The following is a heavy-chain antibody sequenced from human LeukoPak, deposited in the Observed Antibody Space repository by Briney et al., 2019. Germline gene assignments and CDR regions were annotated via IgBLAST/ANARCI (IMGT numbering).Heavy chain of an antibody. V-gene: IGHV1-18*04. CDR3: ARAPITMVRGVILDFDY. J-gene: IGHJ4*02. Sequence: ASVKVSCKASGYTFTSYGISWVRQAPGQGLEWMGWISAYNGNTNYAQKLQDRVTMTTDTSTSTAYMELRSLRSDDTAVYYCARAPITMVRGVILDFDYWGQGTLVTVSS. D-gene: IGHD3-10*01. CDR2: ISAYNGNT. CDR1: GYTFTSYG.